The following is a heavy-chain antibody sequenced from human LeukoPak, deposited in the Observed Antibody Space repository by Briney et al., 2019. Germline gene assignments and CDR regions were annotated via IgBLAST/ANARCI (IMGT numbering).Heavy chain of an antibody. J-gene: IGHJ4*02. V-gene: IGHV3-11*04. CDR1: GFTFSDYY. CDR2: ISSSGTTI. Sequence: GGSLRLSCAASGFTFSDYYMSWIRQAPGKGLEWVSYISSSGTTIYYADSVKGRFTISRDNAKNSLYLQMNSLRAEDTAVYYCARESYSARFDYWGQGTLVTVSS. CDR3: ARESYSARFDY. D-gene: IGHD2-21*01.